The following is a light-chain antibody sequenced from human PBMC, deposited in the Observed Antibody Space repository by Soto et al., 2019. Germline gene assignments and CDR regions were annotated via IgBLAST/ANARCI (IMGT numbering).Light chain of an antibody. CDR1: QRIPNTY. CDR2: GAS. V-gene: IGKV3-20*01. Sequence: EIVLTQSPGTLSLSPGEGATLSCRASQRIPNTYLAWYQHKPGQAPRLLIYGASSRATGIPGRISGSGSGTDFTLTISRLEPEDFAVYYCQQYGNSPWTFGQGTKVEI. J-gene: IGKJ1*01. CDR3: QQYGNSPWT.